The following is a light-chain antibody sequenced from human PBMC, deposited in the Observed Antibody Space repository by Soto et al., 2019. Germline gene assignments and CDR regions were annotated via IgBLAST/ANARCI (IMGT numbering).Light chain of an antibody. Sequence: DIPMTQAPSSLPASVGDRVSISCQATENIRNLLNWYQVKPGEAPKLFIFDATTLEAVVPSKFSGSGSGTRFTLTINGLHPEDIATYFFQQYDDCPRVSVGPGTRVD. CDR3: QQYDDCPRVS. CDR2: DAT. J-gene: IGKJ3*01. V-gene: IGKV1-33*01. CDR1: ENIRNL.